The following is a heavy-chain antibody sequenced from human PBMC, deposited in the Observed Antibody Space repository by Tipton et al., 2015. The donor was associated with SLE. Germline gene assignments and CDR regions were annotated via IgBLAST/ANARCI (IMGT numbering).Heavy chain of an antibody. V-gene: IGHV4-59*01. CDR2: IYYSGST. D-gene: IGHD6-25*01. CDR3: ARDGVGKSGPGYFQH. J-gene: IGHJ1*01. Sequence: TLSLTCTVSGGSISSYYWSWIRQPPGKGLEWIGYIYYSGSTNYNPSLKSRVTISVDTSKNQFSLKLSSVTAADTAVYYCARDGVGKSGPGYFQHWGQGTLVTVSS. CDR1: GGSISSYY.